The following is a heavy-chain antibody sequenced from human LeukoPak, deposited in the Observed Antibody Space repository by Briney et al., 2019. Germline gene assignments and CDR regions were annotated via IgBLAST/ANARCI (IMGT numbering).Heavy chain of an antibody. CDR1: GFTFSSYT. J-gene: IGHJ3*02. D-gene: IGHD1-26*01. CDR2: IRETGSDT. CDR3: ARWIVGAMRGAFDI. Sequence: GGSLRLSCAASGFTFSSYTMSWVRQAPGKGLEWVSTIRETGSDTYYADSVKGRFTISRDNSKNTLYLQMNGLRADDTAVYYCARWIVGAMRGAFDIWGQGTMVTVSS. V-gene: IGHV3-23*01.